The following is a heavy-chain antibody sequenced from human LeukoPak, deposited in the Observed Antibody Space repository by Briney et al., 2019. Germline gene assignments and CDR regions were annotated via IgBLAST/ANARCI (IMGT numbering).Heavy chain of an antibody. J-gene: IGHJ6*03. V-gene: IGHV1-69*05. CDR2: IIPIFGTA. CDR3: ARDKLSASPYYYYMDV. Sequence: SVKVSCKACGGTFSSYAISWVRQAPGQGLESMGRIIPIFGTANYAQKFQGRVTITTDESTSTAYMELSSLRSEDTAVYYCARDKLSASPYYYYMDVWGKGTTVTVSS. D-gene: IGHD6-6*01. CDR1: GGTFSSYA.